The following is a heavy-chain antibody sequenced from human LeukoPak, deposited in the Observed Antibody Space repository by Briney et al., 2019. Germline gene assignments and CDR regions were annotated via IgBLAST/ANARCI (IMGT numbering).Heavy chain of an antibody. J-gene: IGHJ4*02. CDR3: ARDRGLDTAMDD. V-gene: IGHV1-69*13. CDR1: GDTFSSRA. D-gene: IGHD5-18*01. Sequence: GASVKVPCKASGDTFSSRAISWVRQAPGQGLEWLGEIVPVFGRANYAQKAQGRVTITADESTSTAYMELSSLRSEDTAVYYCARDRGLDTAMDDWGQGTLVTVSS. CDR2: IVPVFGRA.